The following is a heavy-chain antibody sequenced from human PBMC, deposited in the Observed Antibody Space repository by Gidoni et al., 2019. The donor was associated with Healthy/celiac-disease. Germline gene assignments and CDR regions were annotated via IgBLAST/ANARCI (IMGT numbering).Heavy chain of an antibody. J-gene: IGHJ6*02. CDR2: INYSGST. D-gene: IGHD6-13*01. CDR3: ARVPLAAAGSYYYYGMDV. Sequence: VHLQESGTGLVKPSETLSLPCTVSGGSLSSSYWSWIRQPPGKGLEWIGYINYSGSTNYNPSLKSRVTISVDTSKNQFSLKLSSVTAADTAVYYCARVPLAAAGSYYYYGMDVWGQGTTVTVSS. CDR1: GGSLSSSY. V-gene: IGHV4-59*01.